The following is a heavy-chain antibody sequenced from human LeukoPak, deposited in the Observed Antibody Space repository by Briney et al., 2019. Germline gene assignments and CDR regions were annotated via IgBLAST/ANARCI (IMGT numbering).Heavy chain of an antibody. CDR1: GFTFSTYA. V-gene: IGHV3-23*01. Sequence: PGGSLRLSCAASGFTFSTYAMSWVRQAPGKGLEWVSVISGSGGTTYYADSVKGRFTISRDNSKNTLYLQMDSLRAEDTAVYYCAKRFDSGWSGRNCFDPWGQGTLVTVSS. CDR3: AKRFDSGWSGRNCFDP. J-gene: IGHJ5*02. D-gene: IGHD6-19*01. CDR2: ISGSGGTT.